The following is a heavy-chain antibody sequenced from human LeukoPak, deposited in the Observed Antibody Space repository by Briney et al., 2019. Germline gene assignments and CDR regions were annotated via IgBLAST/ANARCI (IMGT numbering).Heavy chain of an antibody. CDR3: ARSGDSGYDYEEYYYYMDV. CDR1: GNTYTSDY. Sequence: ASVKVSCTASGNTYTSDYMHWVRQAPIQALEWMGIINPSGGSTSYAQTFQGRVTMTRDTSTSTVYMELSSLRSEDTAVYYCARSGDSGYDYEEYYYYMDVWGKGTTVTVSS. D-gene: IGHD5-12*01. CDR2: INPSGGST. J-gene: IGHJ6*03. V-gene: IGHV1-46*01.